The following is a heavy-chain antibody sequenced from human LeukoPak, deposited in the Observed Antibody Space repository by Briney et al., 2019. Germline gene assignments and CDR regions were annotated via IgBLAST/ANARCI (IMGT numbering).Heavy chain of an antibody. D-gene: IGHD1-26*01. CDR3: ARRSGEGYFDY. CDR1: GFTVSSNY. Sequence: GGSLRLSCAASGFTVSSNYMTWVRQAPGKGLEWLSVIYSGGDTYYADSVQGRFTISRDNSRNTLCLQMNFLRAEDTAVYYCARRSGEGYFDYWGQGTLATVSS. V-gene: IGHV3-66*01. J-gene: IGHJ4*02. CDR2: IYSGGDT.